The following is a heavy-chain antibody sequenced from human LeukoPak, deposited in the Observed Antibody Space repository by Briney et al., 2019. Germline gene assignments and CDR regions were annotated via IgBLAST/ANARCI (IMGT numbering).Heavy chain of an antibody. Sequence: GASVKLSCKASGYTFTSYGISWVRQAPGQRLEWMGWISAYNGNTNYAQKLQGRVTMTTDTSTSTAYMELRSLRSDDTAVYYCARVSRGTRAEYFQHWGQGTLVTVSS. CDR2: ISAYNGNT. D-gene: IGHD3-16*01. CDR1: GYTFTSYG. J-gene: IGHJ1*01. V-gene: IGHV1-18*01. CDR3: ARVSRGTRAEYFQH.